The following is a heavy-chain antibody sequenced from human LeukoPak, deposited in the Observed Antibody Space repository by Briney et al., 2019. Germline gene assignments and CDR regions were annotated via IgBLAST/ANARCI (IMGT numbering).Heavy chain of an antibody. Sequence: GGSLRLSCAASGFTFSNYAMSWVRQAPGKGLEWISTIIGSGGSTYYAVSVRGRFTISRDNSKNTLYLQMNSLRAEDTALYYCAKGRGSSSYYHFDYWGQGTLVSVSS. J-gene: IGHJ4*02. CDR2: IIGSGGST. D-gene: IGHD6-13*01. CDR1: GFTFSNYA. CDR3: AKGRGSSSYYHFDY. V-gene: IGHV3-23*01.